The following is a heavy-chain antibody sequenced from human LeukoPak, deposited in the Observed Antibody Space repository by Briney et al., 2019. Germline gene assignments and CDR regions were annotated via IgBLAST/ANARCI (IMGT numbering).Heavy chain of an antibody. J-gene: IGHJ5*02. CDR1: GGSFSGYY. Sequence: SETLSLTCAVYGGSFSGYYWSWIRQPPGKGLEWIGEINHSGSTNYNPSLKSRVTISVDTSKNQFSLKLNSVTAADTALYYCARGRGPSRISGTTTQLGGVWFDPWGQGTLVTVSS. CDR3: ARGRGPSRISGTTTQLGGVWFDP. CDR2: INHSGST. D-gene: IGHD1-7*01. V-gene: IGHV4-34*01.